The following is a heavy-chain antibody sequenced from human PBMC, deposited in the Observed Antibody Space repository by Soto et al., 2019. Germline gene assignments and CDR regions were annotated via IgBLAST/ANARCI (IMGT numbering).Heavy chain of an antibody. CDR3: ARDRGNGDLPMDYDY. Sequence: ASVKVSCKASGYTFTSYGISWVRQAPGQGLEWMGWISAYNGNTNYAQKLQGRVTMTTDTSTSTAYMELRSLRSDDTAVYYCARDRGNGDLPMDYDYWGQGTLVTVSS. V-gene: IGHV1-18*01. D-gene: IGHD3-10*01. CDR1: GYTFTSYG. CDR2: ISAYNGNT. J-gene: IGHJ4*02.